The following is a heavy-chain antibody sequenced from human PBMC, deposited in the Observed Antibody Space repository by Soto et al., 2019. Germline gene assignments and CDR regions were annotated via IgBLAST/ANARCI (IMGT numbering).Heavy chain of an antibody. CDR3: SRDAWYSKTYRYDMDV. Sequence: QVQLVQSGAEVKKPGASVKVSCKASGYTFTNYYIHWVRQAPGQGLEWMGMINPSGGSTTYAQKFQGRGTMTRDTSTSTVFMELSSLRSEDTALYYCSRDAWYSKTYRYDMDVWGRGTTVTVSS. CDR2: INPSGGST. D-gene: IGHD5-18*01. CDR1: GYTFTNYY. V-gene: IGHV1-46*03. J-gene: IGHJ6*03.